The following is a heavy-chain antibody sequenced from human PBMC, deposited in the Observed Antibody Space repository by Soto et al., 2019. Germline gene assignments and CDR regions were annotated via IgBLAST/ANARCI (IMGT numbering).Heavy chain of an antibody. D-gene: IGHD6-13*01. V-gene: IGHV3-30*03. CDR3: ATAGSSSWTNWFDP. CDR2: ISYDGSNK. Sequence: GGSLRLSCAASGFTFSSYGMHWVRQAPGKGLEWVAVISYDGSNKYYADSVEGRFTISRDNSKNTLYLQMNSLRAEDTAVYYCATAGSSSWTNWFDPWGQGTLVTVSS. J-gene: IGHJ5*02. CDR1: GFTFSSYG.